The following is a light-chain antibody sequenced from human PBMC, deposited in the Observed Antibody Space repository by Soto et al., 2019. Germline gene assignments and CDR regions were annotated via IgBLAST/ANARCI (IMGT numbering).Light chain of an antibody. J-gene: IGKJ1*01. CDR3: QQYNNWPWT. Sequence: EIVLTQSPGTLSLSPWGRATLSCRASQSISDTLAWYQQKPGQAPRLLIYGASKRATGFPARFSGSGSGTDFTLTISSLQSEDFAVYYCQQYNNWPWTFGQGTKVDIK. CDR1: QSISDT. V-gene: IGKV3-15*01. CDR2: GAS.